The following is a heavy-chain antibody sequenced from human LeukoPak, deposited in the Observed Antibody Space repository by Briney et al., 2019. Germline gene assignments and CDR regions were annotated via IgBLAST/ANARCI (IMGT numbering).Heavy chain of an antibody. CDR1: GFTFSSFW. V-gene: IGHV3-7*03. Sequence: GGSLRLSCAASGFTFSSFWMSWVRQAPGKGLEGVANIKQDGSEKYYVDSVKGRFTISRDNAKKSLYLQVNSLRAEDTAVYYCARDKGSDEGSKFDYWGQGTLVTVSS. CDR3: ARDKGSDEGSKFDY. CDR2: IKQDGSEK. J-gene: IGHJ4*02.